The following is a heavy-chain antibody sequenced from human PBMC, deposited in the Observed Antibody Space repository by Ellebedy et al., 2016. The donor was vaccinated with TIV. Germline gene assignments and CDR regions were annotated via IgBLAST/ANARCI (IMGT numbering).Heavy chain of an antibody. D-gene: IGHD6-6*01. CDR1: GYTFTRYG. CDR2: INGYNGNT. Sequence: AASVKVSCKASGYTFTRYGISWVRQAPGQGLEWMGWINGYNGNTNYAHKLRGRVTMTTDTSTSTAYIELRSLRFNDTAVYYCARELEYSSTYYYYYGMDVWGQGTTVTVSS. V-gene: IGHV1-18*01. CDR3: ARELEYSSTYYYYYGMDV. J-gene: IGHJ6*02.